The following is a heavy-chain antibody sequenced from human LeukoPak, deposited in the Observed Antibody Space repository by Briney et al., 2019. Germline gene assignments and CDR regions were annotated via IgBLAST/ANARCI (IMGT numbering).Heavy chain of an antibody. J-gene: IGHJ3*02. V-gene: IGHV3-30*18. D-gene: IGHD3-22*01. CDR3: AKEQDDSSGLDAFDI. CDR2: ISYDGSNK. CDR1: GFTFSSYG. Sequence: SGGSLRLSCAASGFTFSSYGMHWVRQAPGKGLEWVAVISYDGSNKYYADSVKGRFTISRDNSKNTLYLQMNSLRAEDTAVYYCAKEQDDSSGLDAFDIWGQGTMVTVSS.